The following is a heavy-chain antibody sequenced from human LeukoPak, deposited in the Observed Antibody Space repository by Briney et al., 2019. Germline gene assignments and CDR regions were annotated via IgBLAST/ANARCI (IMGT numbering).Heavy chain of an antibody. J-gene: IGHJ4*02. CDR2: ISGSGGST. CDR3: ARDNHEGGGDY. D-gene: IGHD3-10*01. CDR1: GFTFSSYA. Sequence: GGSLRLSCAASGFTFSSYAMSWVRQAPGKGLEWVSAISGSGGSTYYADSVKGRFTISRDNAKNSLYLQMNSLRAEDTAVYYCARDNHEGGGDYWGQGTLVTVSS. V-gene: IGHV3-23*01.